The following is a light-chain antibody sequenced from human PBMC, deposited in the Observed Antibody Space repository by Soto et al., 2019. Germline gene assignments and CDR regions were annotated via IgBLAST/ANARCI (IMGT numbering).Light chain of an antibody. J-gene: IGKJ5*01. V-gene: IGKV3-15*01. CDR3: QQYNNWPPIN. CDR1: QSISNN. CDR2: GAS. Sequence: IEVAQSPVGLASCTGGMSIPVFTARQSISNNVAWYQQKPGQAPRLLIYGASTRATGIPGRFSGSWSGTEFTLTISSLQSEDFAVYYCQQYNNWPPINCGQGTRLEI.